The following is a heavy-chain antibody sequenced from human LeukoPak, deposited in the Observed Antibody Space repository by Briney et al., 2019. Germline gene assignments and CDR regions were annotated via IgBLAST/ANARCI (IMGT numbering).Heavy chain of an antibody. CDR2: IKRDGSEK. V-gene: IGHV3-7*01. CDR3: ARDRYYYDSSGYPPFSV. CDR1: GFTFSSYW. D-gene: IGHD3-22*01. J-gene: IGHJ3*01. Sequence: GGSLRLSCAASGFTFSSYWMSWVRQAPGKGLEWVANIKRDGSEKYYVDSVKGRFTISRDNAKNSLYLQMNSLRAEDTAVYYCARDRYYYDSSGYPPFSVWGQGTMVTVSS.